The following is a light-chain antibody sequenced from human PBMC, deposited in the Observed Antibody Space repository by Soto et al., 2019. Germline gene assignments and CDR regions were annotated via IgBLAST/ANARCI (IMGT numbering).Light chain of an antibody. Sequence: EIVMTQSPGTLSVSPGERATLSCRASQSVSSNLAWYQQKPGQAPRLLIYGASTSATGIPARFSGSGSGTEFTLTISSLKSENFAVYYCPQYNNWPTYTFGQGTKLEIK. V-gene: IGKV3-15*01. J-gene: IGKJ2*01. CDR2: GAS. CDR1: QSVSSN. CDR3: PQYNNWPTYT.